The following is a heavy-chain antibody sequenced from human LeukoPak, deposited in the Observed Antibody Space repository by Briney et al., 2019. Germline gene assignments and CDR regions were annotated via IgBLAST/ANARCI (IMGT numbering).Heavy chain of an antibody. D-gene: IGHD5-24*01. CDR1: GGSISSYY. Sequence: SETLSLTCTVSGGSISSYYWSWIRQPPGKGLEWIGYIYYSGSTNYNPSLKSRVTISVDTSKNQFSLKLSSVTAADTAVYYCAGNHRDGYNTGGAFDIWGQGTMVTVSS. CDR2: IYYSGST. J-gene: IGHJ3*02. CDR3: AGNHRDGYNTGGAFDI. V-gene: IGHV4-59*08.